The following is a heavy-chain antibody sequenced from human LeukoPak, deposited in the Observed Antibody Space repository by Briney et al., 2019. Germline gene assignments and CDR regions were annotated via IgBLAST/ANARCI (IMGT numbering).Heavy chain of an antibody. D-gene: IGHD2-2*01. CDR3: ARDVLVVVPAATSYCYYMDV. V-gene: IGHV1-2*02. CDR1: GYTFTGYY. Sequence: ASVKVSCKASGYTFTGYYMHWVRQAPGQGLEWMGWINPNSGGTNYAQKFQGRVTMTRDTSISTAYMELSRLRSDDTAVYYCARDVLVVVPAATSYCYYMDVWAKGPRSPSP. J-gene: IGHJ6*03. CDR2: INPNSGGT.